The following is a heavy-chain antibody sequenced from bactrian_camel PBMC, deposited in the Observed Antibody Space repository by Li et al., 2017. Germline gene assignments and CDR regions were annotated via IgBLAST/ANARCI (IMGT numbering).Heavy chain of an antibody. CDR1: GFTFKTYA. J-gene: IGHJ4*01. Sequence: VQLVESGGGLVQPGGSLRLSCVASGFTFKTYAMSWIRQPPEKGLEWVSTIDFAGDDKYYANSVKGRFIVSRDDAKNTLYLLLNNITIEDTARYYCVQGWGSNLSSAPASQGTQVTVS. V-gene: IGHV3S31*01. D-gene: IGHD2*01. CDR2: IDFAGDDK.